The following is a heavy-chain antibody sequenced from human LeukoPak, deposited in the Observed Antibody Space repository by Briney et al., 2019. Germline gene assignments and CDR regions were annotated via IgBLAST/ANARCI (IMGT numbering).Heavy chain of an antibody. CDR3: ATDQYYYDSSAYLN. Sequence: ASVKVSCKASGYTFTSYGISWVRQAPGQGLEWMGWISAYNGNTNYAQKRQGRVTMTTDTSTSTAYMELRSLRSDDTAVYYCATDQYYYDSSAYLNWGQGTLVTVSS. D-gene: IGHD3-22*01. V-gene: IGHV1-18*01. CDR1: GYTFTSYG. J-gene: IGHJ4*02. CDR2: ISAYNGNT.